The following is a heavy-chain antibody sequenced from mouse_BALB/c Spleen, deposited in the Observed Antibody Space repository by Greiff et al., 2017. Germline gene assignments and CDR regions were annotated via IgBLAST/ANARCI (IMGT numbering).Heavy chain of an antibody. Sequence: EVQRVESGGGLVKPGGSLKLSCAASGFTFSDYYMYWVRQTPEKRLEWVATISDGGSYTYYPDSVKGRFTISRDNAKNNLYLQMSSLKSEDTAMYYCAREGDRYDEGMDYWGQGTSVTVSS. CDR2: ISDGGSYT. CDR1: GFTFSDYY. CDR3: AREGDRYDEGMDY. D-gene: IGHD2-14*01. V-gene: IGHV5-4*02. J-gene: IGHJ4*01.